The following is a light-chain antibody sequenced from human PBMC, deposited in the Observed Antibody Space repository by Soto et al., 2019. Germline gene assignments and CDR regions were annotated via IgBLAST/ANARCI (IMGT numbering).Light chain of an antibody. V-gene: IGKV3-20*01. Sequence: EIVLTQSPGTLSLSPGERATLSCRASQSVSSSYLAWYQQKPGQAPRLLIYGASTRATGIPDRFSGSGSGTDFTLTIGTLEPEDFAVYYCQQYGSSRWTVGQGTKVEFK. CDR3: QQYGSSRWT. J-gene: IGKJ1*01. CDR1: QSVSSSY. CDR2: GAS.